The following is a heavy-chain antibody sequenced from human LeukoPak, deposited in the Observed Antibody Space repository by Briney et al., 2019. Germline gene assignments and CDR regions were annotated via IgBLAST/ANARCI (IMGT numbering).Heavy chain of an antibody. V-gene: IGHV4-59*01. D-gene: IGHD4/OR15-4a*01. CDR3: AKYPGGYGDHGRGFDN. CDR2: VHYSGST. Sequence: PSETLSLTCTVSGGSISSYYWSWIRQPPGKGLEWVGSVHYSGSTDYNPSLKSRVTISVDTSKNHFSLKLSSVTAADTAVYYCAKYPGGYGDHGRGFDNWGQGTLVTVSS. CDR1: GGSISSYY. J-gene: IGHJ4*02.